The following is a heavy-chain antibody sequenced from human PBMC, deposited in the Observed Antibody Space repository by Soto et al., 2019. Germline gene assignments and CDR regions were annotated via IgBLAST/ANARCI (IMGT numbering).Heavy chain of an antibody. J-gene: IGHJ2*01. CDR1: GGSISSYY. Sequence: QVQLQESGPGLVKPSETLSLTCTVSGGSISSYYWSWIRQPPGKVLEWIGYIYYSGSTNYNPSLKSRVTISVDTAKNQFPMKLSSVTAAYTAVYYCARFNWYFDLWGRGTLVTVSS. CDR2: IYYSGST. V-gene: IGHV4-59*08. CDR3: ARFNWYFDL.